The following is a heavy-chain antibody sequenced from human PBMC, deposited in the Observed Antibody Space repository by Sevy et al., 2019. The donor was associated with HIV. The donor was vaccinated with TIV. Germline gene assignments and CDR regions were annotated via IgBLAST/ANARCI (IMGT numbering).Heavy chain of an antibody. D-gene: IGHD2-2*01. CDR3: ATGAVVIGTAATPALDF. J-gene: IGHJ4*02. Sequence: SETLSLTCSVSDDSINSYYWSWIRQPPGKGLEWIGYIYNNIGSTSYNPSLTSRVTISVDTSKNHFSLKLTSLTAADTAIYYCATGAVVIGTAATPALDFWGLGSLVTVSS. V-gene: IGHV4-59*08. CDR1: DDSINSYY. CDR2: IYNNIGST.